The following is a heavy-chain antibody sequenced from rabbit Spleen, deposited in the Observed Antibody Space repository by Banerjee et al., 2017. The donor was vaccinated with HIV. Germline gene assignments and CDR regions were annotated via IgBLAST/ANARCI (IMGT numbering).Heavy chain of an antibody. CDR2: IDIGSSGFT. D-gene: IGHD1-1*01. Sequence: QEQLKETGGGLVQPGGSLTLSCKASGFDFSSYYMCWVRQAPGKGLEWIACIDIGSSGFTYFATWAKGRFTCSKTSSTTVTLQMTRLTAADTATYFCARDTSSSFSSYGMDLWGPGTLVTVS. CDR1: GFDFSSYY. CDR3: ARDTSSSFSSYGMDL. V-gene: IGHV1S45*01. J-gene: IGHJ6*01.